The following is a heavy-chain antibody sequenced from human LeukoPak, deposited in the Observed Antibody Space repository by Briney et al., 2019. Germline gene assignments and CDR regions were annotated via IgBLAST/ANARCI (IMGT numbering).Heavy chain of an antibody. CDR2: IKQDGSEK. J-gene: IGHJ4*02. Sequence: GGSLRLSCAASGFTFSSYWMTWVRQAPGKGLEWVANIKQDGSEKSYVDSVKGRFTISRDNAKNSLYLQMNSLRAEDTAVYYCASLSAGVRYWGQGTLVTVSS. CDR3: ASLSAGVRY. D-gene: IGHD3-10*01. V-gene: IGHV3-7*01. CDR1: GFTFSSYW.